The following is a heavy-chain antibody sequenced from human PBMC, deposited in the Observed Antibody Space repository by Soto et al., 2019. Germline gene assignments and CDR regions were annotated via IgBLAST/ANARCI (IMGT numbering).Heavy chain of an antibody. D-gene: IGHD3-3*01. CDR3: AKEHYDWWSGPDYYYYGMDV. V-gene: IGHV3-23*01. CDR1: GFTFSSYA. CDR2: ISGSGGST. Sequence: GGSLRFSCAASGFTFSSYAMSWVRQAPGKGLEWVSAISGSGGSTYYADSVKGRFTISRDNSKNTLYLQMNSLRAEDTAVYYCAKEHYDWWSGPDYYYYGMDVWGQGTTVTVSS. J-gene: IGHJ6*01.